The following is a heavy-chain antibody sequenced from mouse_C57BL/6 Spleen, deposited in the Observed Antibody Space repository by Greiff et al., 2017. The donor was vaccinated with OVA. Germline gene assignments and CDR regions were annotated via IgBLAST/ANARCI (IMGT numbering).Heavy chain of an antibody. CDR3: AKGGYGNSFDY. J-gene: IGHJ2*01. Sequence: ESGPGLVKPSQSLSLTCSVTGYSITSGYYWNWIRQFPGNKLEWMGYISYDGSNNYNPSLKNRISITRDTSKNQFFLKLNSVTTEDTATYYCAKGGYGNSFDYWGQGTTLTVSS. CDR2: ISYDGSN. V-gene: IGHV3-6*01. D-gene: IGHD2-1*01. CDR1: GYSITSGYY.